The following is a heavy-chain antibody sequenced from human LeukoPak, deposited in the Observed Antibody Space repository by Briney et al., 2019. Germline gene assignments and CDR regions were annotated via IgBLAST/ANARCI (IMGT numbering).Heavy chain of an antibody. Sequence: GGSLRLSCAASGFTFSSYGMHWVRQAPGKGLEWVAVIWHDGSNKYYADSVKGRFTISRDNSKNTLYLQMNSLRAEDTAVYYCARDFIAQYYFDYWGQGTLVTVSS. J-gene: IGHJ4*02. CDR3: ARDFIAQYYFDY. V-gene: IGHV3-33*01. CDR1: GFTFSSYG. CDR2: IWHDGSNK.